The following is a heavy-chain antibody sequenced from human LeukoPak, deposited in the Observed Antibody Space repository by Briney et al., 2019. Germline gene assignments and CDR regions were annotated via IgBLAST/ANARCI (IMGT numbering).Heavy chain of an antibody. CDR3: ARAYSGYDGVDY. D-gene: IGHD5-12*01. V-gene: IGHV3-23*01. CDR1: GFTFNDYG. Sequence: GGSLRLSCIASGFTFNDYGMNWVRQAPGKGLEWVSAISHTGDHTYYADSVKGRFTISRDNSKNTLNLQMNSLRAEDTALYYCARAYSGYDGVDYWGQGTLVTVSS. J-gene: IGHJ4*02. CDR2: ISHTGDHT.